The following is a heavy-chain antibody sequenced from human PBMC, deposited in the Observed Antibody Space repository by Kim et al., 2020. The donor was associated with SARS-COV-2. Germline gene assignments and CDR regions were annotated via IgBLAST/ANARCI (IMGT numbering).Heavy chain of an antibody. CDR2: ISYDGNNN. J-gene: IGHJ4*02. D-gene: IGHD5-18*01. Sequence: GGSLRLSCAASGFTFSTFVMHWVRQAPGKGLEWVAVISYDGNNNYYADSVKGRFTISRDNSKNTLDLQMNSLRAEDTAVYYCARDREGGYNYLFDFWGQGTLVTVFS. CDR3: ARDREGGYNYLFDF. V-gene: IGHV3-30*03. CDR1: GFTFSTFV.